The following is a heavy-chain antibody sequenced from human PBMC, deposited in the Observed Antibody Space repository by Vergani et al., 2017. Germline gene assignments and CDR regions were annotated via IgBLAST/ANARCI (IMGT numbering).Heavy chain of an antibody. CDR2: LSASDRRT. D-gene: IGHD6-19*01. J-gene: IGHJ3*02. V-gene: IGHV3-23*01. CDR3: AKVGRSEVAGTVGAFDI. Sequence: EVQLLESGGDLVQPGGSLRLSCAASGFTFIMHAMSWVRQAPGKGLEWVSTLSASDRRTHYADSVKGRFTISRDISKNTLFLHMNSLRPEDTAVYYCAKVGRSEVAGTVGAFDIWGRGTMVAVSS. CDR1: GFTFIMHA.